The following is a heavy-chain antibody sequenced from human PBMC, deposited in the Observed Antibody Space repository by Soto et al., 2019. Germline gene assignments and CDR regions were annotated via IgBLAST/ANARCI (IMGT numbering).Heavy chain of an antibody. CDR2: ISSSSSNI. J-gene: IGHJ5*02. CDR1: GFTFSSYS. CDR3: AKDRVVPAAMLANWFDP. V-gene: IGHV3-48*01. Sequence: PGGSLRLSCAASGFTFSSYSMNWVRQAPGKGLEWVAVISSSSSNIYYADSVKGRFTISRDNSKNTLYLQMNSLRAEDTAVYYCAKDRVVPAAMLANWFDPWGQGTLVTVSS. D-gene: IGHD2-2*01.